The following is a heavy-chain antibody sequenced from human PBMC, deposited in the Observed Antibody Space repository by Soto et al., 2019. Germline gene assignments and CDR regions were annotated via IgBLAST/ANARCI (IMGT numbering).Heavy chain of an antibody. CDR1: GFTFSSYG. CDR2: ISYDGSNK. CDR3: AKDSDYGDSGY. J-gene: IGHJ4*02. Sequence: GSLRLSCAASGFTFSSYGMHWVRQAPGKGLEWVAVISYDGSNKYYADSVKGRFTISRDNSKNTLYLQMNSLRAEDTAVYYCAKDSDYGDSGYWGQGTLVTVSS. D-gene: IGHD4-17*01. V-gene: IGHV3-30*18.